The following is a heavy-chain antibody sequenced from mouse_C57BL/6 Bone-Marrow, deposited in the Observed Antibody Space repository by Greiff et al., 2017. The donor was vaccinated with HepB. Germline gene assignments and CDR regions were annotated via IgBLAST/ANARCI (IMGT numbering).Heavy chain of an antibody. CDR3: AREAQRGWFAY. V-gene: IGHV1-9*01. J-gene: IGHJ3*01. CDR2: LLPGSGST. CDR1: GYTFPGYW. Sequence: QVQLQPSGAELMKPGASVKLSCKATGYTFPGYWIEWVKQSPGHGLEWIGELLPGSGSTNYNEKFKGTATFTADTSANTTYMQLSSLTTEDSAIEYCAREAQRGWFAYWGQGTLVTVSA.